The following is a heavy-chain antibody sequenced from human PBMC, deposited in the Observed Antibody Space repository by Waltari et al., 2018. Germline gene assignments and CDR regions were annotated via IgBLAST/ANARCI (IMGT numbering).Heavy chain of an antibody. CDR2: INSDGSST. CDR3: ARRGLPAANVYYFDY. CDR1: GFTFSNYW. D-gene: IGHD2-2*01. Sequence: EVQLVESGGGLVQPGGSLRLSCAVSGFTFSNYWMHWVRQAQGKGLVWVSGINSDGSSTTYADSVKGRFTISRDTAKNTLYLQMNSLRAEDTAVYYCARRGLPAANVYYFDYWGQGTLVTVSS. J-gene: IGHJ4*02. V-gene: IGHV3-74*01.